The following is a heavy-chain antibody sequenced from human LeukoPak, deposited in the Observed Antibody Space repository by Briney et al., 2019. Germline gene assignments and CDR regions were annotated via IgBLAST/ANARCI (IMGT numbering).Heavy chain of an antibody. D-gene: IGHD3-10*01. J-gene: IGHJ4*02. V-gene: IGHV4-39*07. Sequence: SETLSLTCTVSGGSISSSSYYWGWIRQPPGKGLEWIGSIYYSGSTYYNPSLKSRVTISVDTSKNQFSLKLSSATAADTAVYYCARLLWFGESNTPTYYFDYWGQGTLVTVSS. CDR3: ARLLWFGESNTPTYYFDY. CDR1: GGSISSSSYY. CDR2: IYYSGST.